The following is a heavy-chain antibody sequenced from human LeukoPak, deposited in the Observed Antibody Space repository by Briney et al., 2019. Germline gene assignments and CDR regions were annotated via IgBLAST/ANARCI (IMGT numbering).Heavy chain of an antibody. CDR3: ARDATTAVGWVYMDV. CDR2: ISTNGDVI. J-gene: IGHJ6*03. Sequence: GGSLRLSCAASGFTFSSYEMNWVRQAPGKGLEWVAHISTNGDVINYANSVKGRFTISRDNAKNSVYLQMNSLRVDDTALYYCARDATTAVGWVYMDVWGKGTTVTISS. D-gene: IGHD6-13*01. CDR1: GFTFSSYE. V-gene: IGHV3-48*03.